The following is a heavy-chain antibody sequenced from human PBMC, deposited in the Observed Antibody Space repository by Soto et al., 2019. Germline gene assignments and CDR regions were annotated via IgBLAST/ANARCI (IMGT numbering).Heavy chain of an antibody. CDR2: ISGSGGST. D-gene: IGHD3-22*01. Sequence: XVCLRLSCAASGFTFSSYSMSWVRQAPGKGLEWVSAISGSGGSTYYADSVKGRFTISRDNSKNTLYLQMNSLRAEDTAVYYCAKPGASSAYYYLSYFDYWGQRTLVTVSS. J-gene: IGHJ4*02. V-gene: IGHV3-23*01. CDR1: GFTFSSYS. CDR3: AKPGASSAYYYLSYFDY.